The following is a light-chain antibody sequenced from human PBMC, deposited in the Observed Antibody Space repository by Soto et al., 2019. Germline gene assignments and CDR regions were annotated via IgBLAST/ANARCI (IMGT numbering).Light chain of an antibody. Sequence: DIQMTQSPSSLSASVGDRVTITCQASQAISNYLNWYQQKPGKAPKLLIYDASNLETGVPSRFSGSGSGTDFTCTISSLQPVYIATYYCQQYDNLPLTFGGGTKVEIK. CDR1: QAISNY. CDR3: QQYDNLPLT. CDR2: DAS. V-gene: IGKV1-33*01. J-gene: IGKJ4*01.